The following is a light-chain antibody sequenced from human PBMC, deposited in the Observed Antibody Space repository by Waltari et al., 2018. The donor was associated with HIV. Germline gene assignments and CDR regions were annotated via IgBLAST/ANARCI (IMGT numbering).Light chain of an antibody. J-gene: IGLJ3*02. V-gene: IGLV3-19*01. Sequence: QKPRQAPVLVIYGKNNRPSGIPDRFSGSSSGNTASLTITGAQAEDEADYYCNSRDSSGNRVFGGGTNLTVL. CDR3: NSRDSSGNRV. CDR2: GKN.